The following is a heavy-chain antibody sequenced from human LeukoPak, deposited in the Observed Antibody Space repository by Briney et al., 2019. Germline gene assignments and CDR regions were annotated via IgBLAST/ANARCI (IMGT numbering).Heavy chain of an antibody. V-gene: IGHV4-59*04. J-gene: IGHJ5*02. CDR3: ARHSGSGSLSRPFDP. CDR1: VGSISNFY. Sequence: SETLSLTCTVSVGSISNFYWAWLRQPPGKGLEWIATVYYTGSTYYNPSLKSRVTISIDTSKNHFSLKLRSVVAPDTAVYYCARHSGSGSLSRPFDPWGQGTLVTVSS. D-gene: IGHD3-10*01. CDR2: VYYTGST.